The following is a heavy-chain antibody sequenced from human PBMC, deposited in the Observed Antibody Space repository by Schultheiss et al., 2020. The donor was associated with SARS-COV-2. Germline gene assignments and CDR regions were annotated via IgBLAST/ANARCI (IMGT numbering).Heavy chain of an antibody. J-gene: IGHJ5*02. CDR3: ARAGSSIEPGWFDP. Sequence: GGSLRLSCAASGFTFSSYAMHWVRQAPGKGLEWVAVISYDGSNKYYADSVKGRFTISRDNSKNTLYLQMNSLRAEDTAVYYCARAGSSIEPGWFDPWGQGTLVTVSS. CDR1: GFTFSSYA. V-gene: IGHV3-30*07. D-gene: IGHD6-13*01. CDR2: ISYDGSNK.